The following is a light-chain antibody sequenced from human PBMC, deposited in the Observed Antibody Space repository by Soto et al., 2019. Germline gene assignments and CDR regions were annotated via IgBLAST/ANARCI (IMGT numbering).Light chain of an antibody. J-gene: IGKJ4*01. CDR2: DAS. V-gene: IGKV3-20*01. CDR3: QQYGSSPLT. Sequence: EIVLTQSPGTLSLSVGERATLSCRASQSVSGYLAWYQQTPGQAPRLLIYDASNRATGIPDRFSGSGSGTDFTLTINRLEPEDFTVYYCQQYGSSPLTFGGGTMVDIK. CDR1: QSVSGY.